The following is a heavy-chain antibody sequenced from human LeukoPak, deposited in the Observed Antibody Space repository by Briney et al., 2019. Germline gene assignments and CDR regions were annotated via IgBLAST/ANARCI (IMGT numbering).Heavy chain of an antibody. CDR1: GYTFTSYD. D-gene: IGHD3-3*01. Sequence: ASVKVSCKASGYTFTSYDINWVRQATGQGLEWMGWMNPNSGNTGYAQKFQGRVTMTRDTSISTAYMELSRLRSDDTAVYYCAREYYDFWSGYYELYYYYMDVWGKGTTVTVSS. J-gene: IGHJ6*03. V-gene: IGHV1-8*02. CDR2: MNPNSGNT. CDR3: AREYYDFWSGYYELYYYYMDV.